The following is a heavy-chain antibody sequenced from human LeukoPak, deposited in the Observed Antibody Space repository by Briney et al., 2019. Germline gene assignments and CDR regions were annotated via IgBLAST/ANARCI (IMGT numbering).Heavy chain of an antibody. Sequence: SETLSLTCNVSGVSISSMSYYWGWIRQPPGKGLEWIGSNYYSGGTDYNPSLKSRVTISVDTSKNQFSLKLPSVTAADTAVYYCASRYYSYYYMDVWGKGTTVIVSS. CDR3: ASRYYSYYYMDV. V-gene: IGHV4-39*01. CDR1: GVSISSMSYY. J-gene: IGHJ6*03. CDR2: NYYSGGT.